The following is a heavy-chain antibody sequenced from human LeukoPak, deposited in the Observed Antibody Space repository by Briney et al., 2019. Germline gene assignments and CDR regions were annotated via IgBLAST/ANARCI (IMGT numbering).Heavy chain of an antibody. V-gene: IGHV3-48*01. CDR2: ISSSSSTI. D-gene: IGHD2-15*01. CDR1: GFTFSSYS. Sequence: GGSLRLSCAASGFTFSSYSMNWVRQVPGKGLEWVSYISSSSSTIYYADSVKGRFTISKDNAKNSLYLQMNSLRAEDTAVYYCAREPPKASHAAPYYMDVWGKGTTVTLSS. J-gene: IGHJ6*03. CDR3: AREPPKASHAAPYYMDV.